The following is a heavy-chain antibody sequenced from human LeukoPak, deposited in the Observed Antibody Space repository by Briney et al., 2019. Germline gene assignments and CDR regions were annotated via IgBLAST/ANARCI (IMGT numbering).Heavy chain of an antibody. J-gene: IGHJ4*02. Sequence: LRLSCAASGFTFSSYAMSWIRQPPGKGLEWIGYIYYSGSTYYNPSLKSRVTISVDTSKNQFSLKLSSVTAADTAVYYCARQPYNWNYAHFDYWGQGTLVTVSS. V-gene: IGHV4-30-4*08. CDR3: ARQPYNWNYAHFDY. CDR2: IYYSGST. CDR1: GFTFSSYA. D-gene: IGHD1-7*01.